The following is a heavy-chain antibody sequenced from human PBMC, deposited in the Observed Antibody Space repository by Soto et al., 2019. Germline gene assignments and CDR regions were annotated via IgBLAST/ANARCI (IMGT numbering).Heavy chain of an antibody. D-gene: IGHD6-13*01. Sequence: ASVEVSCKASYYTFTSYWIIGVRQAPGQGLEWIGWISVYNGNTNYAQKFRGRVTMTTDISTTTAYMEMRSLRSDDTAVYYCARSGSSRKLREFDYWGQVTLVTVSS. CDR3: ARSGSSRKLREFDY. CDR1: YYTFTSYW. J-gene: IGHJ4*02. CDR2: ISVYNGNT. V-gene: IGHV1-18*01.